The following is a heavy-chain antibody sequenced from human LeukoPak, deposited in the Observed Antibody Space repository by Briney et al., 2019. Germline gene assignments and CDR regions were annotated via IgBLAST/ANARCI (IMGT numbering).Heavy chain of an antibody. CDR2: IRYDGSNK. D-gene: IGHD2-15*01. V-gene: IGHV3-30*02. Sequence: PGGSLRLSCAASGFTFSSYGMHWVRQAPGKGLEWVAFIRYDGSNKYYADSVKGRFTISRDNSKNTLYLQMNSLRAEDTAVYYCAKDVGGGKYCSGGSCWFDYWGQGTLVTVSS. CDR1: GFTFSSYG. CDR3: AKDVGGGKYCSGGSCWFDY. J-gene: IGHJ4*02.